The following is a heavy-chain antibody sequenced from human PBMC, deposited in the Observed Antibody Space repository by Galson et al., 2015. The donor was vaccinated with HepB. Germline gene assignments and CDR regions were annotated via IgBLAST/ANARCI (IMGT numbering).Heavy chain of an antibody. CDR3: ARQPTIGYYIGSTYYSDWYFDL. Sequence: SETLSLTCTVSGGSISNSYWSWIRQSPGKGLEWIGYIYYSGNTDHNPSLKSRVTISVDTSKKQFFLRLTSVTAADTAVYYCARQPTIGYYIGSTYYSDWYFDLWGPGTLVTVSS. CDR1: GGSISNSY. CDR2: IYYSGNT. D-gene: IGHD2-15*01. J-gene: IGHJ2*01. V-gene: IGHV4-59*01.